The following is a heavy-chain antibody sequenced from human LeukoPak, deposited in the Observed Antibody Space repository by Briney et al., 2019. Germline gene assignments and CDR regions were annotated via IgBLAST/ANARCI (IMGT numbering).Heavy chain of an antibody. CDR2: IYYSGST. CDR3: ARVAWGMVDY. J-gene: IGHJ4*02. Sequence: SETLSLTCTVSGGSISSYCWSWIRQPPGKGLEWIGYIYYSGSTNYNPSLKSRVTISVDTSKNQFSLKLSSVTAADAAVYYCARVAWGMVDYWGQGTLVTVSS. V-gene: IGHV4-59*01. D-gene: IGHD2-8*01. CDR1: GGSISSYC.